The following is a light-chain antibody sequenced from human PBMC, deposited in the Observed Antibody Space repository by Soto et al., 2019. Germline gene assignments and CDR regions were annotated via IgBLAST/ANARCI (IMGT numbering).Light chain of an antibody. V-gene: IGKV1-9*01. CDR3: QQLNSYLFT. CDR2: AAS. J-gene: IGKJ3*01. CDR1: QGISSY. Sequence: DIQLTQSPSFLSASVGDRVTITCRASQGISSYLAWYQQKPGKAPKLLIYAASTLQSGVPSRFSGSGSGTEFTLTISSLHTEDFSTYYCQQLNSYLFTFGPGTKVDIK.